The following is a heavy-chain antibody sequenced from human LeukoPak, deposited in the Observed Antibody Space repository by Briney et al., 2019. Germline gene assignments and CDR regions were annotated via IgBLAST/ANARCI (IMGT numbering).Heavy chain of an antibody. Sequence: PGGSLRLSRAASGFTFSSYSMNWVRQAPGKGLEWVSSISSSSSYIYYADSVKGRFTISRDNAKNSLYLQMNSLRAEDTAVYYCARPAREEYYYDSSGYSAADYWGQGTLVTVSS. CDR1: GFTFSSYS. CDR2: ISSSSSYI. CDR3: ARPAREEYYYDSSGYSAADY. V-gene: IGHV3-21*01. J-gene: IGHJ4*02. D-gene: IGHD3-22*01.